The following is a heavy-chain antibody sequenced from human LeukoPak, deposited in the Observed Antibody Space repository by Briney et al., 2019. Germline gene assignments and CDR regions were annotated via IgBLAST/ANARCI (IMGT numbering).Heavy chain of an antibody. J-gene: IGHJ4*02. Sequence: ETLSLTCTVSGGSISSYYWSWIRQPPGKGLEWIGRIKTKTDGGTTDYAAPVKGRFTISRDDSKTTLYLQMNSLKTEHTAIYYCTTTGITGTEINYWGQGTLVTVSS. CDR2: IKTKTDGGTT. V-gene: IGHV3-15*01. D-gene: IGHD1/OR15-1a*01. CDR3: TTTGITGTEINY. CDR1: GGSISSYY.